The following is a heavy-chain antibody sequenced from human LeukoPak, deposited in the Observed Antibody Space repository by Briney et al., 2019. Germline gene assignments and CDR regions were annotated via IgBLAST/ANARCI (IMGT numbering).Heavy chain of an antibody. CDR3: ARQVKSDNWFDP. CDR2: IYYSGST. J-gene: IGHJ5*02. V-gene: IGHV4-39*01. Sequence: SETLSLTCTVSGGSISSSSYYWGWIRQPPGKGLEWIGSIYYSGSTYYNPSLKSRVTISVDTSKNQFSLKLSSVTAADTAVYYCARQVKSDNWFDPWGQGTLVTVSS. CDR1: GGSISSSSYY.